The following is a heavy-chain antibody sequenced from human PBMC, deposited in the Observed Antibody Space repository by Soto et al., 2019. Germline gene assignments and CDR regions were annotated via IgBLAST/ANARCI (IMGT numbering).Heavy chain of an antibody. CDR1: GFTFSSHW. CDR3: TRAAGYCSRTNCYRRAFDS. CDR2: INTDGGIT. D-gene: IGHD2-2*01. V-gene: IGHV3-74*01. Sequence: EVQLVESGGDLVQPGGSLRLSCAASGFTFSSHWMHWVRRVPGKGLVWVSHINTDGGITGYADSVKGRFTISRDNAKNTLYLKMNGLKVEDTSVYYCTRAAGYCSRTNCYRRAFDSWGQGTMVTVSS. J-gene: IGHJ3*02.